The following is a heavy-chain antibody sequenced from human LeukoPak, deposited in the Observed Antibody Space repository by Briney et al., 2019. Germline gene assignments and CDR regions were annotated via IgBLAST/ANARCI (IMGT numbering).Heavy chain of an antibody. J-gene: IGHJ6*02. CDR3: ARDTPYCSGGSCYGMDV. CDR1: GDSFSSVTDY. D-gene: IGHD2-15*01. CDR2: GDYSGGT. Sequence: PSETLSPTCTVSGDSFSSVTDYWAWIRQPPGKGLEWIASGDYSGGTYYNPSLESLVTISVDTSNNQFSLKLSSVSSADSAVYYCARDTPYCSGGSCYGMDVWGQGTTVTVSS. V-gene: IGHV4-39*07.